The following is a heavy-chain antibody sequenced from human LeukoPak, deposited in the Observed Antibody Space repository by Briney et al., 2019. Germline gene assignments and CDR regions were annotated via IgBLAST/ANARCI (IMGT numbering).Heavy chain of an antibody. D-gene: IGHD3-10*01. J-gene: IGHJ4*02. CDR1: AASFSGYY. CDR2: INHSGST. CDR3: ARGRGRKFGELLAYYFDY. Sequence: PSETLSLTCAVYAASFSGYYWSWIRQPPGKGLEWIGEINHSGSTNYNPSLKRRVTISVDTSKNQCSLKLSSVTAADTAVYYCARGRGRKFGELLAYYFDYWGEGTLVSVSS. V-gene: IGHV4-34*01.